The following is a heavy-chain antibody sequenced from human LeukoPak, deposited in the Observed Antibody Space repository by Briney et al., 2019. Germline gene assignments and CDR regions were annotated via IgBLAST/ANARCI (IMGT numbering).Heavy chain of an antibody. Sequence: PSETLSLTCTVSGGSISSYYWGWIRQPPGKGLEWIGSIYYSGSTYYNPSLKSRVTISVDTSKNQFSLKLSSVTAADTAVYYCAVLPPDYYDSSGYYYWGQGTLVTVSS. CDR3: AVLPPDYYDSSGYYY. V-gene: IGHV4-39*01. CDR1: GGSISSYY. CDR2: IYYSGST. J-gene: IGHJ4*02. D-gene: IGHD3-22*01.